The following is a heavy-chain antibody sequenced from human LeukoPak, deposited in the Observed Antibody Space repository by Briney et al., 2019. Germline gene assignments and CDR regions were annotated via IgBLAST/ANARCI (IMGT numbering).Heavy chain of an antibody. D-gene: IGHD4-17*01. CDR1: GYTFTSYG. Sequence: ASVKVSCKASGYTFTSYGISWVRQAPGQGLEWMGWISAYNGNTNYAQKLQGRVTMTTDTSTSTAYMELRSLRSDDTAVYYRARALRSLYYYYMDVWGKGTTVTVSS. V-gene: IGHV1-18*01. CDR2: ISAYNGNT. CDR3: ARALRSLYYYYMDV. J-gene: IGHJ6*03.